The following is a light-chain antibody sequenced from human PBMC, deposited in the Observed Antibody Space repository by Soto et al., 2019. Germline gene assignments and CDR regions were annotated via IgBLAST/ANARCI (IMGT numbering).Light chain of an antibody. CDR3: GTWHNRLTWV. CDR2: DND. CDR1: NSNIGNTY. J-gene: IGLJ3*02. V-gene: IGLV1-51*01. Sequence: QSVLTQPPSVSAAPGQTVTISCSGSNSNIGNTYVSWYQQLPGTTPKLLIYDNDKRPSGIPDRFSASKSGTSATLAITGLQTGDEADYYCGTWHNRLTWVFGGGTKLTVL.